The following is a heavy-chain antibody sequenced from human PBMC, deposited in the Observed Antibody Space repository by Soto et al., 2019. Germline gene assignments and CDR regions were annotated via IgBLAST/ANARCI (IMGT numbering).Heavy chain of an antibody. Sequence: SQTLSLTCVISGDTVSSSGAAWKWIRQSPSRGLEWLGRTYYRSRWYSDYAESVRSRITIDADTSENHFSLHFNSVTPDDTAVYYCARDFPALGNWLHPWGQGTPVTVSS. CDR3: ARDFPALGNWLHP. CDR1: GDTVSSSGAA. V-gene: IGHV6-1*01. D-gene: IGHD7-27*01. J-gene: IGHJ5*02. CDR2: TYYRSRWYS.